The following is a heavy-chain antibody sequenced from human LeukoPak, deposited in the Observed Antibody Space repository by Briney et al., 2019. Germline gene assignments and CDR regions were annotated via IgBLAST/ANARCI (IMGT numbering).Heavy chain of an antibody. D-gene: IGHD1-26*01. CDR1: GGSISSSSYH. J-gene: IGHJ3*02. V-gene: IGHV4-39*01. Sequence: KPSETLSLTCTVSGGSISSSSYHWAWIRQPPGKGLAWIGSIYYSGSTSYNPSLKSRVTISVDTSKNQFSLKLSSVTAADTAVYYCARNYSGTYGGAFDIWGQGTMVTVSS. CDR2: IYYSGST. CDR3: ARNYSGTYGGAFDI.